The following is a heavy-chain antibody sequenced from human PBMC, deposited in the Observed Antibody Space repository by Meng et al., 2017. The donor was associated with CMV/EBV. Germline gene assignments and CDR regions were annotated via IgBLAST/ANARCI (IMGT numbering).Heavy chain of an antibody. D-gene: IGHD6-6*01. CDR1: GFTFSSYS. CDR2: ISSSSSYI. J-gene: IGHJ6*02. V-gene: IGHV3-21*01. CDR3: ARDDEYSSSSGYYYYGMDV. Sequence: ESLKISCAASGFTFSSYSMNWVRQAPGKGLEWVSSISSSSSYIYYADSVKGRFTISRDNAKNSLYLQMNSLRAEDTAVYYCARDDEYSSSSGYYYYGMDVWGQGTTVTVSS.